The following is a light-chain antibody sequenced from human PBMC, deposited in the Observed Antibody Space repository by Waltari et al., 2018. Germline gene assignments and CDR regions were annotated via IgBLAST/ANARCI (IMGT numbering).Light chain of an antibody. J-gene: IGLJ3*02. CDR3: CSYAGAYTVV. Sequence: QSALTQPHSVSASPGQSVTTPCPGRLTDVGVDDYASWYQQLTGKAPKLILSDVVKRPSGVPSRFSGSKYGTTASLTISGLQTDDEATYYCCSYAGAYTVVFGGGTKLTVL. V-gene: IGLV2-11*01. CDR2: DVV. CDR1: LTDVGVDDY.